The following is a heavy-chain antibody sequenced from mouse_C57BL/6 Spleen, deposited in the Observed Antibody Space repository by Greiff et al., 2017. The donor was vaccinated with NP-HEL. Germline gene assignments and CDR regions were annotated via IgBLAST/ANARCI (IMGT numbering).Heavy chain of an antibody. CDR1: GYTFTSYG. V-gene: IGHV1-81*01. CDR3: ARLKTTVVASIWYFDV. Sequence: GYTFTSYGISWVKQRTGQGLEWIGEIYPRSGNTYYNEKIKGKATLTADKSSSTAYMELRSLTSEDSAVYFCARLKTTVVASIWYFDVWGTGTTVTVSS. D-gene: IGHD1-1*01. CDR2: IYPRSGNT. J-gene: IGHJ1*03.